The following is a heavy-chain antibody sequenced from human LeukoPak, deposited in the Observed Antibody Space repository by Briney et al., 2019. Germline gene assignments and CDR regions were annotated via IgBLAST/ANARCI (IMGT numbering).Heavy chain of an antibody. CDR2: IRIRAKGYTT. Sequence: GGSLRLSCAASRFTFSDHYMDWVRQAPGKGLEWVARIRIRAKGYTTQYAPSVRDRFSISRDDSTNSVYLQMNSLKTEDTAVYFCARVGDYYDTRGFSSDAFDIWGLGTMVTVAS. D-gene: IGHD3-22*01. V-gene: IGHV3-72*01. J-gene: IGHJ3*02. CDR3: ARVGDYYDTRGFSSDAFDI. CDR1: RFTFSDHY.